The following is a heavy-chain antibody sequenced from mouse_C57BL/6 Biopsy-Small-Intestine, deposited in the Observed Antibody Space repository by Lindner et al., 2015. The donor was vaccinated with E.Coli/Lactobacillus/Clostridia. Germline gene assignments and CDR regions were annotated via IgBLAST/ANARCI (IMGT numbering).Heavy chain of an antibody. V-gene: IGHV1S18*01. CDR1: GFTFTTST. D-gene: IGHD5-2*01. Sequence: SVKVSCKASGFTFTTSTVQWVRQARGQRLEWIGRIVVGSGNTNSAQNFQNRVTITRDMSTSTAYMELSSLRSDDTAVYYCAASLPGLRFVEYLPSPAFDPWGQGTLVTVSS. CDR3: AASLPGLRFVEYLPSPAFDP. CDR2: IVVGSGNT. J-gene: IGHJ4*01.